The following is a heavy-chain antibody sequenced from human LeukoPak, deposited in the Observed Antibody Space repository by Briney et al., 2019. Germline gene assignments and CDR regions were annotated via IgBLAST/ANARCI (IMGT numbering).Heavy chain of an antibody. D-gene: IGHD4-23*01. CDR2: ISGSGGST. Sequence: GGSLRLSCAASGFTFSSYAMSWVRQAPGKGLEWVSSISGSGGSTYYAASVKGRFTISRDNSKNTLYLQMNSLRAEDTAVYYCAIGPGGLFDYWGQGTLVTVSS. V-gene: IGHV3-23*01. J-gene: IGHJ4*02. CDR1: GFTFSSYA. CDR3: AIGPGGLFDY.